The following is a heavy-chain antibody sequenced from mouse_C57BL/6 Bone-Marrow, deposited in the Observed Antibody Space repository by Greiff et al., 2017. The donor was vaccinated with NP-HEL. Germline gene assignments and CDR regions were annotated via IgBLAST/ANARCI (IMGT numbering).Heavy chain of an antibody. V-gene: IGHV5-4*01. CDR1: GFTFSSYA. D-gene: IGHD1-1*01. J-gene: IGHJ2*01. CDR2: ISDGGSYT. CDR3: AREEYYGSSYELDY. Sequence: EVKVVESGGGLVKPGGSLKLSCAASGFTFSSYAMSWVRQTPEKRLEWVATISDGGSYTYYPDNVKGRFTISRDNAKNNLYLQMSHLKSEDTAMYYCAREEYYGSSYELDYWGQGTTLTVSS.